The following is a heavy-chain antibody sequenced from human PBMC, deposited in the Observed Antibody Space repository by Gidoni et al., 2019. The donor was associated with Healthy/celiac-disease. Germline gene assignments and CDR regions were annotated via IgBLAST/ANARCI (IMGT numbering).Heavy chain of an antibody. J-gene: IGHJ6*02. CDR2: ISSSSSYI. V-gene: IGHV3-21*01. CDR1: GFTFSSYS. CDR3: ARGSGVVVPAAKDV. D-gene: IGHD2-2*01. Sequence: EVQLVESGGGLVKPGGSLRLSCAASGFTFSSYSMNWVRQAPGKGLEWVSSISSSSSYIYYADSVKGRFTISRDNAKNSLYLQMNSLRAEDTAVYYCARGSGVVVPAAKDVWGQGTTVTVSS.